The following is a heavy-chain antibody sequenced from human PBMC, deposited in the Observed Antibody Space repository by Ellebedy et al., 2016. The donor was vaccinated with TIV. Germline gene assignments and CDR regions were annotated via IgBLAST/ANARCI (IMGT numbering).Heavy chain of an antibody. J-gene: IGHJ6*02. V-gene: IGHV3-53*01. CDR3: ARGVAVAGVIVEIKYGMDV. CDR1: GFTVSSNY. CDR2: IYSGGST. D-gene: IGHD6-19*01. Sequence: GESLKISXAASGFTVSSNYMSWVRQAPGKGLEWVSVIYSGGSTYYADSVKGRFTISRDNSKNTLYLQMNSLRAEDTAVYYCARGVAVAGVIVEIKYGMDVWGQGTTVTVSS.